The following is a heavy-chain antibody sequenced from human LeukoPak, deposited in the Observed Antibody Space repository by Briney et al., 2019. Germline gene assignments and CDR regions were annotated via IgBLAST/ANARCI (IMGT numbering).Heavy chain of an antibody. Sequence: PGGSLRLSCAASGFTFSSYSMNWVRQAPGKGLEWVSYISSSSSTIYYADSVKGRFTISRDNAKNSLYLQMNSLRDEDTAVYYCASGEYSYGIDAFDIWGQGTMVTVSS. CDR3: ASGEYSYGIDAFDI. D-gene: IGHD5-18*01. CDR2: ISSSSSTI. CDR1: GFTFSSYS. J-gene: IGHJ3*02. V-gene: IGHV3-48*02.